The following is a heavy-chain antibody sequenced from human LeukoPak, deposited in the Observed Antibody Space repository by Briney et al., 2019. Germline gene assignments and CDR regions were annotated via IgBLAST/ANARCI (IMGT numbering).Heavy chain of an antibody. V-gene: IGHV4-34*01. CDR2: INHSGST. J-gene: IGHJ6*03. Sequence: SETLSLTCAVYGGSFSGYYWSWIRQPPGKGLEWIGEINHSGSTNYNPSLKSRVTISVDTSKNQFSLELSSVTAADTAVYYCARLVMGYCSGGSCYSRTAYYYYYYMDVWGKGTTVTISS. CDR3: ARLVMGYCSGGSCYSRTAYYYYYYMDV. D-gene: IGHD2-15*01. CDR1: GGSFSGYY.